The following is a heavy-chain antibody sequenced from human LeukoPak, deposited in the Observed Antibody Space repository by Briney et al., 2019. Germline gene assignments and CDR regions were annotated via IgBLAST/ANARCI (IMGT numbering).Heavy chain of an antibody. V-gene: IGHV5-51*01. J-gene: IGHJ3*02. Sequence: GESLKISCQGSGYSFTSYWIGWVRQLPGKGLESMGIVYPGDSDTRYSPSFQGQVTISVDKSISTAYLQWSSLKASDTAMYYCARRLWELLGDFDIWGQGTMVTVSS. CDR3: ARRLWELLGDFDI. D-gene: IGHD1-26*01. CDR2: VYPGDSDT. CDR1: GYSFTSYW.